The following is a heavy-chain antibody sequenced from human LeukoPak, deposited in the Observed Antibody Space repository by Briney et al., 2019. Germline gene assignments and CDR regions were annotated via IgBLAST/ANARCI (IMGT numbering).Heavy chain of an antibody. J-gene: IGHJ4*01. CDR3: ARGSFGSGSSYTGGFDY. CDR2: IYHSGST. Sequence: NPSETLSLTCAVSGGSVSSGVYSWSWIRQPPGKGLEWIGYIYHSGSTYYSPSLMSRVTISIHWSKKQSSLRLSSVTAADTAVYFCARGSFGSGSSYTGGFDYWGQGTLVTVSS. V-gene: IGHV4-30-2*01. D-gene: IGHD3-10*01. CDR1: GGSVSSGVYS.